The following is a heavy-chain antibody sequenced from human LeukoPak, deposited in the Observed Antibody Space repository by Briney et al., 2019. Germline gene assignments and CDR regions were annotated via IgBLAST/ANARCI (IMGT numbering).Heavy chain of an antibody. CDR1: GGSISSGGYY. D-gene: IGHD5-12*01. CDR2: IYYSGST. V-gene: IGHV4-31*03. Sequence: PSQTLSLTCTVSGGSISSGGYYWSWIRQHPGKGLEWIGYIYYSGSTYYNPSLKSRVTISVDTSKNQFSLKLSSVTAADTAVYYCARERSGYAEAPLGYMDVWGKGTTVTVSS. CDR3: ARERSGYAEAPLGYMDV. J-gene: IGHJ6*03.